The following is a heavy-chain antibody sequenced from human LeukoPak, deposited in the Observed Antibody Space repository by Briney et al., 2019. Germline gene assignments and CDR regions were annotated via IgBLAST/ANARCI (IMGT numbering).Heavy chain of an antibody. V-gene: IGHV4-59*08. CDR2: IYYSGST. Sequence: SETLSLTCAVSGGSFSGYYWSWIRQPPGKGLEWIGYIYYSGSTNYNPSLKSRVTISVDTSKNQFSLKLSSVTAADTAVYYCARQQLKTMASFDYWGQGTLVTVSS. D-gene: IGHD5-24*01. J-gene: IGHJ4*02. CDR1: GGSFSGYY. CDR3: ARQQLKTMASFDY.